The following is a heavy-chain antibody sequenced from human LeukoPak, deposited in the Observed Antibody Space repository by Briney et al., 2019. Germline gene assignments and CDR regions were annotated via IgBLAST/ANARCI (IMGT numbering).Heavy chain of an antibody. V-gene: IGHV1-24*01. D-gene: IGHD6-13*01. CDR1: GYTLTELS. Sequence: ASVKVSCKVSGYTLTELSMHWVRQAPGKGLEWMGGFDPEDGETIYAQKFQGRVTMTEDTSTDTAYMELSSLRSEDTAVYYCATDHSSSWPSDFDYWGQGTLVTVSS. J-gene: IGHJ4*02. CDR2: FDPEDGET. CDR3: ATDHSSSWPSDFDY.